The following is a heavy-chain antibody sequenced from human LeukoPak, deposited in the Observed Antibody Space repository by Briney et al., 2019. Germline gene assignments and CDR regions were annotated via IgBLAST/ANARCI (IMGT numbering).Heavy chain of an antibody. J-gene: IGHJ3*01. CDR2: IYFSGST. V-gene: IGHV4-59*01. D-gene: IGHD6-13*01. Sequence: SETLSLTCTVSGGSISSYYWSWIRQPPGKGLEWIGYIYFSGSTNYNPSLKSRVTISVDTSKNQFSLKLSSVTAADTAVYYCARDPVNSSSSWLPLPRLWGQGTMVTVSS. CDR3: ARDPVNSSSSWLPLPRL. CDR1: GGSISSYY.